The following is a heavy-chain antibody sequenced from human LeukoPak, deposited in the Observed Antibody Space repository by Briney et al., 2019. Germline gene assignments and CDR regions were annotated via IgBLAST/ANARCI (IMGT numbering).Heavy chain of an antibody. D-gene: IGHD3-3*01. CDR3: ARVGRGPSYYDFWSGYKEYYFDY. CDR1: GFTFSSYW. J-gene: IGHJ4*02. Sequence: PGGSLRLSCAASGFTFSSYWMSWVRQAPGKGLEWVASIKQDGSEKYYVDSVKGRFTISRDNAKNSLYLQMNSLRAEDTAVYYCARVGRGPSYYDFWSGYKEYYFDYWGQGTLVTVSS. V-gene: IGHV3-7*01. CDR2: IKQDGSEK.